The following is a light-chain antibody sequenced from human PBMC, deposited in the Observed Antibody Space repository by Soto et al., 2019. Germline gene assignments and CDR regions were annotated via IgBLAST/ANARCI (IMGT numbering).Light chain of an antibody. J-gene: IGLJ1*01. V-gene: IGLV3-1*01. Sequence: SYELTQPPSVSVSPGQTASNTCSGDKWGDKYACWYQQKPGQSPVLVIYQDSKRPSGIPERFSGSNSGNTATLTISGTQAMDEADYYCQAWDSSTAFYVFGTGTNVTVL. CDR1: KWGDKY. CDR3: QAWDSSTAFYV. CDR2: QDS.